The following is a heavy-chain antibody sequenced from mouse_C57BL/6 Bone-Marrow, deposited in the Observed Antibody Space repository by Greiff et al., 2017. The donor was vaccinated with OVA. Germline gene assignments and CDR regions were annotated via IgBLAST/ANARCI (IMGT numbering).Heavy chain of an antibody. CDR3: ARHFYDYGDY. Sequence: DVKLVESGGDLVKPGGSLKLSCAASGFTFRSYGLSWVRQTPDKRLEWVATISSGGSYTYYPDSVKGRFTISRDNAKNTLYLQMSSLKSEDTAMYYCARHFYDYGDYWGQGTTLTGAS. CDR1: GFTFRSYG. CDR2: ISSGGSYT. V-gene: IGHV5-6*02. D-gene: IGHD2-4*01. J-gene: IGHJ2*01.